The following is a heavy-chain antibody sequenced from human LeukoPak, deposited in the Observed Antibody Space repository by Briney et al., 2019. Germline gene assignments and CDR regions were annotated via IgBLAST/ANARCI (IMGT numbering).Heavy chain of an antibody. CDR2: ISFDGSDK. J-gene: IGHJ4*02. CDR3: ARVLGFGSPPAY. Sequence: QPGGSLRLTCAAPGFTVSGNYMSWVRQAPGKGLEWVGLISFDGSDKSYADSVEGRFTISRDNSKNTLYLQMNSLSAEDTAVYYCARVLGFGSPPAYWGQGTLVSVSS. CDR1: GFTVSGNY. D-gene: IGHD3-10*01. V-gene: IGHV3-30*03.